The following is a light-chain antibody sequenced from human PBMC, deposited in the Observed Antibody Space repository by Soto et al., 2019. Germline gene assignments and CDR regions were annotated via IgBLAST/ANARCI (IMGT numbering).Light chain of an antibody. CDR3: LQYDTSPFT. CDR2: GAS. V-gene: IGKV3-20*01. CDR1: QSVDNN. Sequence: EIVMTQSPVTLSASPGESATLSCRASQSVDNNVAWYQQKPGQAPRLLIVGASNRATGIPDRFSGSGSGTDFTLTISRLEPEDFAVYYCLQYDTSPFTFGPGTKVDIK. J-gene: IGKJ3*01.